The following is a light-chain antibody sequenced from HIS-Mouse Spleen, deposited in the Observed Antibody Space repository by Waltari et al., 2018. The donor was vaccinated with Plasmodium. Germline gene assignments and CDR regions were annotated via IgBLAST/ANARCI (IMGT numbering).Light chain of an antibody. CDR2: AAA. CDR3: QQYYSVPHT. V-gene: IGKV1D-8*02. J-gene: IGKJ1*01. Sequence: AIWLTQSPSLLSASTGARVTVGRRMSQVISSFLAWYQQKPGKAPELRIYAAATMQRGVPSRFSGSGSGTDLTLTISYLQSEDFAAYYCQQYYSVPHTFGHGPKVEIK. CDR1: QVISSF.